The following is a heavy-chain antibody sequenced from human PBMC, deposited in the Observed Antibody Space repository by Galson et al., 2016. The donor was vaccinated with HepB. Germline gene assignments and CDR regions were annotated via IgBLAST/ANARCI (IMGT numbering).Heavy chain of an antibody. CDR1: GFTFDDYA. J-gene: IGHJ4*02. CDR2: ISWNSGGI. V-gene: IGHV3-9*01. Sequence: SLRLSCAASGFTFDDYAMHWVRQAPGKGLEWVSGISWNSGGIGYADSVKGRFTISRDNAQNSLFLQMDSLRAEDTAVYYCARALDSSGYLSAYWGQGTLVTVSS. CDR3: ARALDSSGYLSAY. D-gene: IGHD3-22*01.